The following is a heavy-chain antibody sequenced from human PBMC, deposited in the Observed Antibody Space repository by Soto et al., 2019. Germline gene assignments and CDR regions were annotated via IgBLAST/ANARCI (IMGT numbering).Heavy chain of an antibody. J-gene: IGHJ5*02. CDR1: GGSISSYY. D-gene: IGHD3-10*01. V-gene: IGHV4-59*01. Sequence: SETLSLTCTVSGGSISSYYWSWIRQPPGKGLEWIGYIYYSGSTDYNPSLKSRVTISVDTSKNQFSLKLSSVTAADTAVYYCARGSLPDRRVGYNWFDRWGQGTLVTVSS. CDR2: IYYSGST. CDR3: ARGSLPDRRVGYNWFDR.